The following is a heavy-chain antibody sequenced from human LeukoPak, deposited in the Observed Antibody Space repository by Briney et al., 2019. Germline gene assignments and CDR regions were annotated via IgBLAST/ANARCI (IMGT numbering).Heavy chain of an antibody. J-gene: IGHJ6*02. D-gene: IGHD2-2*01. CDR3: AKEEVVVVPAAPPRWGMDV. CDR2: ISYDGSNK. Sequence: SNXIMHWVRQAXGKGLEWVAVISYDGSNKYYADSVKGRFTISRDNSKNTLYLQMNSLRAEDTAVYYCAKEEVVVVPAAPPRWGMDVWGQGTTVTVSS. V-gene: IGHV3-30*18. CDR1: SNXI.